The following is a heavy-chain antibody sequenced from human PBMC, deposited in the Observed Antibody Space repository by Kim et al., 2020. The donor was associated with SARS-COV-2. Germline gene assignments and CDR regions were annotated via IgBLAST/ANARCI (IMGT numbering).Heavy chain of an antibody. CDR3: ARQVLRYFDWLVEYYFDY. CDR2: IYPGDSDT. D-gene: IGHD3-9*01. Sequence: GESLKISCKGSGYSFTSYWIGWVRQMPGKGLEWMGIIYPGDSDTRYSPSFQGQVTISADKSISTAYLQWSSLKASDTAMYYCARQVLRYFDWLVEYYFDYWGQGTLVTVSS. CDR1: GYSFTSYW. V-gene: IGHV5-51*01. J-gene: IGHJ4*02.